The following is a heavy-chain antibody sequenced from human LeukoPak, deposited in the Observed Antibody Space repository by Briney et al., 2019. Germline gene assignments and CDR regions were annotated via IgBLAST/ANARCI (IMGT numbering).Heavy chain of an antibody. J-gene: IGHJ5*02. V-gene: IGHV4-34*01. CDR3: ARGFERTSYSNWFDP. D-gene: IGHD2-2*01. CDR1: GGSFSGYY. Sequence: SETLSLTCAVYGGSFSGYYWSWIRQPPGKGLEWIGEINHSGSTNYNPSLKSRVTISVDTSKNQFSLKLSSVTAADTAVYYCARGFERTSYSNWFDPWGQGTLVTVSS. CDR2: INHSGST.